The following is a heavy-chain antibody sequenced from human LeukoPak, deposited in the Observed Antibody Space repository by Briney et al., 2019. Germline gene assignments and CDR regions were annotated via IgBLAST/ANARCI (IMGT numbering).Heavy chain of an antibody. CDR2: IYTSGST. V-gene: IGHV4-4*07. CDR1: GGSISSYY. D-gene: IGHD2-15*01. CDR3: ARVDNGWVAGDAFDI. J-gene: IGHJ3*02. Sequence: SETLSLTCTVSGGSISSYYWSWIRQPAGKGLEWIGRIYTSGSTNYNPSLKSRVTMSVDTSKNQFSLKLSSVTAADTAVYYCARVDNGWVAGDAFDIWGQGTMVTVSS.